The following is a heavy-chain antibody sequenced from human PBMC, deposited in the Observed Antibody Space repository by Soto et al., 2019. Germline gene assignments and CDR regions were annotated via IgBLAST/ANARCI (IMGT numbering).Heavy chain of an antibody. CDR2: LSDTT. Sequence: EVQLLDSGGDLVQPGGSLRLSCAASGFTFNNYDMSWVRQAPGKGLEWVSTLSDTTYYADSVRGRFTISRDTSGSTLYLQMNHLGVDDTAGYYCARSLGPSRHFFDHWGQGTLVTVSS. CDR3: ARSLGPSRHFFDH. J-gene: IGHJ4*02. V-gene: IGHV3-23*01. CDR1: GFTFNNYD. D-gene: IGHD3-16*01.